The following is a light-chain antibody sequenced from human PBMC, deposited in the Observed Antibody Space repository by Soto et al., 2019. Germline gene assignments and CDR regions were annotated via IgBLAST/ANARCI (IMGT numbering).Light chain of an antibody. V-gene: IGKV3-20*01. CDR2: GAS. CDR3: QHSWT. CDR1: QSVSSSY. J-gene: IGKJ1*01. Sequence: EIVLTQSPGTLSLSPGERATLSCRASQSVSSSYLAWYQQKPGQAPRLLIYGASSRATGIPDRFSGSGSGTDFTRTISGLEPEDFSVYYCQHSWTFGQGTKVEIK.